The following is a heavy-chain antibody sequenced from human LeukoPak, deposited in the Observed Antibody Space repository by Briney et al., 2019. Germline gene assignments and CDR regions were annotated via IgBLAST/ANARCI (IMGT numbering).Heavy chain of an antibody. V-gene: IGHV4-59*08. CDR1: GGSFSGYY. J-gene: IGHJ4*02. Sequence: SETLSLTCAVYGGSFSGYYWSWIRQPPGKGLEWIGYIYYSGSTNYNPSLKSRVTISVDTSKNQFSLKLSSVTAADTAVYYCARQTVGSGWYGDDYWGQGTLVTVSS. CDR2: IYYSGST. D-gene: IGHD6-19*01. CDR3: ARQTVGSGWYGDDY.